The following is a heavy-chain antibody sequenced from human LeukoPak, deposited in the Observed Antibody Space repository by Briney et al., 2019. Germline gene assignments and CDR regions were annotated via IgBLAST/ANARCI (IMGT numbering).Heavy chain of an antibody. J-gene: IGHJ4*02. CDR1: GFTFSNYA. V-gene: IGHV3-23*01. Sequence: GGSLKLSCAASGFTFSNYAMNWVRRAPGKGLEWVSDISGSGGSTYYADSVKGRFSISRDNSKNTLYLQMNSLRAEDTAVYYCAKKNGYSYGSIDYWGQGTLVTVSS. CDR3: AKKNGYSYGSIDY. D-gene: IGHD5-18*01. CDR2: ISGSGGST.